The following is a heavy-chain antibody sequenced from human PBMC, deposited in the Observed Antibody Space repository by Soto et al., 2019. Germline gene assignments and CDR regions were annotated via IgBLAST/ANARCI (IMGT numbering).Heavy chain of an antibody. CDR1: GFNFKSYR. CDR3: AREGSYDASGSYIQAFCY. J-gene: IGHJ4*02. CDR2: ISSTETYL. D-gene: IGHD3-22*01. Sequence: PWGSLRLSCATSGFNFKSYRMNFFRHSPFKWREWISSISSTETYLHYADSVKGRFTISRDNTKNSLYLQMKSLRDDDTAIYYCAREGSYDASGSYIQAFCYWGQGTLVTVSS. V-gene: IGHV3-21*01.